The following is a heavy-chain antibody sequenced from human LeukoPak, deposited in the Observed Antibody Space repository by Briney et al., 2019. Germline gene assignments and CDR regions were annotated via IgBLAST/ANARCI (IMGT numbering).Heavy chain of an antibody. D-gene: IGHD3-10*01. CDR2: INPDSGGT. Sequence: ASVRVSCKASGYTFTNYYIHWVRQAPGQGLEWMGWINPDSGGTNYAQKFQGRVTMTRDTSIGTAYMELSRLRSDDTALYFCASSTYGSGSYWDFYHYMDVWGKGTTVTVSS. J-gene: IGHJ6*03. V-gene: IGHV1-2*02. CDR3: ASSTYGSGSYWDFYHYMDV. CDR1: GYTFTNYY.